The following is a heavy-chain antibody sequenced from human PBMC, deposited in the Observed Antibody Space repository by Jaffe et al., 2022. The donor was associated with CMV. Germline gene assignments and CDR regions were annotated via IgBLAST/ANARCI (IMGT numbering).Heavy chain of an antibody. J-gene: IGHJ6*02. CDR2: IWYDGSNK. Sequence: QVQLVESGGGVVQPGRSLRLSCAASGFTFSSYGMHWVRQAPGKGLEWVAVIWYDGSNKNYADSVKGRFTISRDNSKNTQYLQMNSLRAEDTAVYYCARGGYSGSYYGMDVWGQGTTVTVSS. CDR1: GFTFSSYG. V-gene: IGHV3-33*01. D-gene: IGHD1-26*01. CDR3: ARGGYSGSYYGMDV.